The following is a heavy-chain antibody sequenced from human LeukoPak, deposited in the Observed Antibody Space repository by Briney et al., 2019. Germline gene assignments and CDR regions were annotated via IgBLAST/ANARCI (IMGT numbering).Heavy chain of an antibody. D-gene: IGHD6-13*01. J-gene: IGHJ4*02. V-gene: IGHV4-59*01. CDR2: IYYSGST. Sequence: SETLSLTCTVSGGSISSYYWSWIRQPPGKGLEWIGYIYYSGSTNYNPSLKSRVTTSVDTSKNQFSLKLSSVTAADTAVYYCARDLYSSSWLNYFDYWGQGTLVTVSS. CDR1: GGSISSYY. CDR3: ARDLYSSSWLNYFDY.